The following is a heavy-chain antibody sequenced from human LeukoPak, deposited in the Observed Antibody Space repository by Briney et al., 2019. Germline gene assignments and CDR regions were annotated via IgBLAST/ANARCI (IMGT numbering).Heavy chain of an antibody. D-gene: IGHD1-26*01. CDR3: PKTLSGSYLDYFDY. CDR2: ISGSGGST. Sequence: GGSLRLSCAASGFTFSSYAMSWVRQAPGKGLEWVSAISGSGGSTYYADSVKGRFTISRDNSKNTLYLRMNSLRAEDTAVYYCPKTLSGSYLDYFDYWGQGTLVTVSS. CDR1: GFTFSSYA. V-gene: IGHV3-23*01. J-gene: IGHJ4*02.